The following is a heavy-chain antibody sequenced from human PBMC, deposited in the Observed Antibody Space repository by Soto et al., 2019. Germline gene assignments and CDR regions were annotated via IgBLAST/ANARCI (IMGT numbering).Heavy chain of an antibody. J-gene: IGHJ5*02. CDR3: ASARYCISTSCHTNWFDP. CDR2: IYYSGSP. D-gene: IGHD2-2*01. Sequence: SETLSLTCTVSGGSVSSGSYYWSWIRQPPGKGLEWIGYIYYSGSPNYNPSLKSRVTISVDTSKNQCSLKLSSVTAADTAVYYCASARYCISTSCHTNWFDPWGQGTLVTVSS. V-gene: IGHV4-61*01. CDR1: GGSVSSGSYY.